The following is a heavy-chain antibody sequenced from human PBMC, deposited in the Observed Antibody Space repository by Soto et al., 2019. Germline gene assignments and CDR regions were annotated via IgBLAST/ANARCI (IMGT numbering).Heavy chain of an antibody. D-gene: IGHD3-22*01. J-gene: IGHJ6*02. CDR3: ARDHFPHEYYYDSSGTFYGMDV. V-gene: IGHV3-33*01. CDR1: GFTFSSYG. CDR2: IWYDGSNK. Sequence: QVQLVEAGGGVVQPGRSLRLSCAASGFTFSSYGRHWVRQAPGKGLEWVAVIWYDGSNKYYADSVKGRFTISRDNSKNTLYLQMNSLRAEDTAVYYCARDHFPHEYYYDSSGTFYGMDVWGQGTTVTVSS.